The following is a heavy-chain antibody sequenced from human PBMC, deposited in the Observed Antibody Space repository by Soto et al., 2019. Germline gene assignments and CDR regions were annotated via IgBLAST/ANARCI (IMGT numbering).Heavy chain of an antibody. CDR2: VNPTTGDT. CDR3: AKVSRKGSAIDFDY. V-gene: IGHV1-8*01. D-gene: IGHD3-10*01. J-gene: IGHJ4*02. Sequence: QVQLVQSGAELKKPGASVKVSCKASGYTFSNYDMNWVRQATGQGPEWIGWVNPTTGDTGDAQKFQGRVTLTTDISTTTAYMELTSLRSEDTAIYYCAKVSRKGSAIDFDYWGQGTLITVSS. CDR1: GYTFSNYD.